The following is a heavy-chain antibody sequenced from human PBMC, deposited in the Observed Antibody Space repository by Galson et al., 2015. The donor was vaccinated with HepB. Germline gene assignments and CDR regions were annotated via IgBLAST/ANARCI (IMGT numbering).Heavy chain of an antibody. D-gene: IGHD6-13*01. CDR2: INPNSGGT. Sequence: SVKVSCKASGYTFTGYYMHWVRQAPGQGPEWMGWINPNSGGTNYAQKFQGRVTMTRDTSISTAYMELSRLRSDDTAVYYCAAAAVVPQTFDYWGQGTLVTVSS. V-gene: IGHV1-2*02. CDR1: GYTFTGYY. J-gene: IGHJ4*02. CDR3: AAAAVVPQTFDY.